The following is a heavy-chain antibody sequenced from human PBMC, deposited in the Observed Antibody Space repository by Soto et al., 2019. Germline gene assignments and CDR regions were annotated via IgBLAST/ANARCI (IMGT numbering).Heavy chain of an antibody. J-gene: IGHJ4*02. Sequence: QLTLKESGPTLVKPTQTLTLTCTFSGFSLSTGGMGVGWIRQPPGKALEWLALIYWNDDKRYSPSLKSMLTITKNTSKNQVVLTMTNMDPVDTATYDCAHSPFYESSGYPDYWGQGNLVTVSS. D-gene: IGHD3-22*01. V-gene: IGHV2-5*01. CDR3: AHSPFYESSGYPDY. CDR1: GFSLSTGGMG. CDR2: IYWNDDK.